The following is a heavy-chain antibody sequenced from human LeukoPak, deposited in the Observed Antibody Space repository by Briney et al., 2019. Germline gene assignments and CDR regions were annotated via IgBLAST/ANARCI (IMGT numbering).Heavy chain of an antibody. Sequence: SETLSLTCTVSGASVRTDSYYWGWLRQPPGKGLEWIGCIYHTGNIHYNTSPKSRVPISVDTSKNQFSLMLSSVTAADTAVYYCARNIVVVSTPTFDYWGQGTLVTVSS. CDR2: IYHTGNI. D-gene: IGHD2-21*01. CDR3: ARNIVVVSTPTFDY. CDR1: GASVRTDSYY. J-gene: IGHJ4*02. V-gene: IGHV4-61*01.